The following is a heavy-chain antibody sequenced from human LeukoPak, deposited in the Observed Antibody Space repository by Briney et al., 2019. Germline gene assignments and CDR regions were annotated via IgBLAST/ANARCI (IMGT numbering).Heavy chain of an antibody. Sequence: SETLSLTCAAYGGSFSGYYWSWIRQPPGKGLEWIGEINHSGSTNYNPSLKSRVTISVDTSKNQFSLKLSSVTAADTAVYYCARMGAIAGASANPDHWGQGTLVTVSS. V-gene: IGHV4-34*01. D-gene: IGHD4/OR15-4a*01. CDR2: INHSGST. CDR1: GGSFSGYY. J-gene: IGHJ4*02. CDR3: ARMGAIAGASANPDH.